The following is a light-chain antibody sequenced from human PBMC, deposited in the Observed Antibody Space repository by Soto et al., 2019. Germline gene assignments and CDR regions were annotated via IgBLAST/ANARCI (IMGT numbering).Light chain of an antibody. CDR2: AAS. J-gene: IGKJ2*01. CDR3: QQSYSTPQYT. Sequence: DIQMTQSPSSLSASVGDRVTITSRASQSISSYLNWYQQKPGKAPKLLIYAASSLQSGVPARFSGSGSGTDCTLTISILQPEDFATYYCQQSYSTPQYTFGQGTKVDIK. V-gene: IGKV1-39*01. CDR1: QSISSY.